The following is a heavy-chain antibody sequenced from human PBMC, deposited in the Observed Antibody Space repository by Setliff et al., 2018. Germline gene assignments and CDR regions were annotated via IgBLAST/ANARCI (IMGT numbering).Heavy chain of an antibody. J-gene: IGHJ4*02. V-gene: IGHV3-74*01. CDR1: GFTFSSHW. Sequence: GSLRLSCAAAGFTFSSHWMHWVRQAPGKRLMWVSRINNDGSSTTYADSVKGRFTISRDNSKNTLYLQMNSLRAEDTAVYYCARDAEYDYVWGSYRSYFDYWGQGTLVTVSS. D-gene: IGHD3-16*02. CDR3: ARDAEYDYVWGSYRSYFDY. CDR2: INNDGSST.